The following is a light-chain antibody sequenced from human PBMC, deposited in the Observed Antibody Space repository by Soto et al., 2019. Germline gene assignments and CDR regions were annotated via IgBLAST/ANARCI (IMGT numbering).Light chain of an antibody. Sequence: EMVMTQSPATLSVSPGERATLSCRASQSVSSDLAWYQHKPGQAPRLLIYGASTRATGIPARFSGSGSGTEFTLTISSLQSEDCAVYYCQQYNNWPPTWTLGQGTKVDIK. J-gene: IGKJ1*01. CDR2: GAS. CDR1: QSVSSD. CDR3: QQYNNWPPTWT. V-gene: IGKV3-15*01.